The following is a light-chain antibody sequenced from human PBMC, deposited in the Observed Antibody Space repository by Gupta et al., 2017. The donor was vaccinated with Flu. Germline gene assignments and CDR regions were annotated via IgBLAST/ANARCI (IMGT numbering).Light chain of an antibody. Sequence: QSVLTQPPSVSGTPGLRVTISCTGSGYNIGAGYDVHWYQQLPGKAPKLLIYGDNNRPSGVPDRFSGSKSGTSASLAIAGLQADDEADYYCQSYDDNLSVVFGGGTKVTVL. CDR3: QSYDDNLSVV. CDR2: GDN. CDR1: GYNIGAGYD. J-gene: IGLJ2*01. V-gene: IGLV1-40*01.